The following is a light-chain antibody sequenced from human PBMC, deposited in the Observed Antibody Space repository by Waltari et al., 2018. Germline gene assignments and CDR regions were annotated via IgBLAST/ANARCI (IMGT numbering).Light chain of an antibody. J-gene: IGLJ3*02. Sequence: QAVLTQPSSLSASPGASASLTCTLRSDINIGAYRIYWYQQKPGSPPQYRLRYKSDSDKQQGSGVPSRFSGSKDASANAGILLISGLQSEDEADYYCMIWHSSAWVFGGGTKLTVL. CDR3: MIWHSSAWV. V-gene: IGLV5-45*03. CDR1: SDINIGAYR. CDR2: YKSDSDK.